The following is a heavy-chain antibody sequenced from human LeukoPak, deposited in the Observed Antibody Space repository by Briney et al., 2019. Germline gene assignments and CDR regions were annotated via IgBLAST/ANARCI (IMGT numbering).Heavy chain of an antibody. CDR2: ISYDGTNK. Sequence: GGSLRLSCAASGFTFSSFGMHWVRQAPGKGLEWVALISYDGTNKYYADSVKGRFTISRDNSKNTLYLQMNSLRVEDTAVYYCARDRGINILTGFDLDYWGQGILVTVSA. CDR1: GFTFSSFG. D-gene: IGHD3-9*01. J-gene: IGHJ4*02. CDR3: ARDRGINILTGFDLDY. V-gene: IGHV3-30*03.